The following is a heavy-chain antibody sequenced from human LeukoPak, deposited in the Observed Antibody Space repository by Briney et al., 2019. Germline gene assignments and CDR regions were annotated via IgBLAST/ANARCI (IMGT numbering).Heavy chain of an antibody. Sequence: PGGSLRLSCAASGFTFSSYAMSWVRQAPGKGLEWVSAISGSGGSTYYADSVKGRFTISRDNSKNTLYLQMNSLRAEDTAVYYCARDEGYSNYEDYFDYWGQGTLVTVSS. CDR2: ISGSGGST. CDR3: ARDEGYSNYEDYFDY. D-gene: IGHD4-11*01. V-gene: IGHV3-23*01. J-gene: IGHJ4*02. CDR1: GFTFSSYA.